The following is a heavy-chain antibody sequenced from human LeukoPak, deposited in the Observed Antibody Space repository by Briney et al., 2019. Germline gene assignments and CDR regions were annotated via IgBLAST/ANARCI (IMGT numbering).Heavy chain of an antibody. D-gene: IGHD4-17*01. CDR1: GGSISSYY. V-gene: IGHV4-59*01. CDR3: ARGLAVTPFSFDY. J-gene: IGHJ4*02. Sequence: SETLSLTCTVSGGSISSYYRSWIRQPPGKGLEWIGYIYYSGSTNYNPSLKSRVTISVDTSKNQFSLKLSSVTAANTAVYYCARGLAVTPFSFDYWGQGTLVTVSS. CDR2: IYYSGST.